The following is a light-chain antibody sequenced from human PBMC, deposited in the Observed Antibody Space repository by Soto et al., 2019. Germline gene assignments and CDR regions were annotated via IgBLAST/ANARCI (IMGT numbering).Light chain of an antibody. CDR3: QSYDSSNPVV. CDR1: SGSIASND. Sequence: NFMLTQPHSVSESPGKTVTISCTRSSGSIASNDVQWYQQRPGSAPTTVIYEDNQRPSGVPDRFSGSIDSSSNSASLTISGLKTEDEAAYYCQSYDSSNPVVFGGGTQRTGL. V-gene: IGLV6-57*04. J-gene: IGLJ2*01. CDR2: EDN.